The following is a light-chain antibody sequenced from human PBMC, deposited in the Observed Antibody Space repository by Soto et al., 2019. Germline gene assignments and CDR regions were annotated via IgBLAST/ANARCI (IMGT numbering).Light chain of an antibody. CDR2: EVT. Sequence: QSALTQPASVSGSPGQSIAISCTGTSSDVGIYNYVYWYQQHPGKVPKLIIYEVTNRPSGVSNRFSGSKSGNTASLIISGLQAEDEADYYCTSYTTSGTRVFGTGTKLTVL. V-gene: IGLV2-14*01. J-gene: IGLJ1*01. CDR1: SSDVGIYNY. CDR3: TSYTTSGTRV.